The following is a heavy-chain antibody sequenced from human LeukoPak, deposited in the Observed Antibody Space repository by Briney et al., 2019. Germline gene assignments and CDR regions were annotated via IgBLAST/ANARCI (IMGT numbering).Heavy chain of an antibody. J-gene: IGHJ3*02. Sequence: GGSLRLSCAASGFTFSSYAMHWVRQAPGKGLEWVAVISYDGSNKYYADSVKGRFTISRDNSKNTLYLQMNTLRAEDTAVYYCARFTYYYDSSGYSYHRGEAFDIWGQGTMVTVSS. CDR1: GFTFSSYA. V-gene: IGHV3-30-3*01. CDR3: ARFTYYYDSSGYSYHRGEAFDI. D-gene: IGHD3-22*01. CDR2: ISYDGSNK.